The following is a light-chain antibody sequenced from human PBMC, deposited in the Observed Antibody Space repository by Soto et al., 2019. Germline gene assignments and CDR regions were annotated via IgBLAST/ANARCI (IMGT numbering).Light chain of an antibody. V-gene: IGLV2-23*01. Sequence: QSALTQPASVSGSPGQSITISCTGTSSDVGSYNLVSWYQQHPGKAHKLMIYEGSKRPSGVSNRFSGSKSGNTASLTISGLQAEDEADYYCCSYAGSSTSVVFGGGTKLTVL. CDR2: EGS. CDR1: SSDVGSYNL. J-gene: IGLJ2*01. CDR3: CSYAGSSTSVV.